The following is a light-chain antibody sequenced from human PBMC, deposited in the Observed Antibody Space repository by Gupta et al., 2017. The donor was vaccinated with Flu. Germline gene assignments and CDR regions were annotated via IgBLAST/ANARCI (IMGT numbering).Light chain of an antibody. V-gene: IGKV3-11*01. Sequence: VLTQSPATLSLSPGESATLSCRASQSVSSYLAWYPQKPGQAPRLLIYDASNRATGIPALISGRGSGTYFTLTISSVEPEDVAFYYCQQRRYPWTFGQGTKVEIK. J-gene: IGKJ1*01. CDR2: DAS. CDR3: QQRRYPWT. CDR1: QSVSSY.